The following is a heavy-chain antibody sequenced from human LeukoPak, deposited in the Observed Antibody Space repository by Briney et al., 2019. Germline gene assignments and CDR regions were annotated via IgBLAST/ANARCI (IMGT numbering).Heavy chain of an antibody. CDR1: GYTFTGYY. V-gene: IGHV1-2*02. CDR3: ARPSLRDGYNYFAFDI. Sequence: ASVKVSCKASGYTFTGYYMHWVRQAPGQGVEWMGWINPNSGGTNYAQKFQGRVTMTRDTSISTAYMELSRLRSDDTAVYYCARPSLRDGYNYFAFDIWGQGTMVTVSS. J-gene: IGHJ3*02. D-gene: IGHD5-24*01. CDR2: INPNSGGT.